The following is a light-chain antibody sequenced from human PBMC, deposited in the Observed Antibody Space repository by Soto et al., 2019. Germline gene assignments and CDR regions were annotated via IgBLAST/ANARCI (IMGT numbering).Light chain of an antibody. CDR2: GAS. CDR1: QSVTSN. J-gene: IGKJ5*01. CDR3: QQYDEYPYT. V-gene: IGKV3-15*01. Sequence: EIVMTQSPATLSVSPGERSTLSCVASQSVTSNLAWYQQKPGQAHRLLIYGASTRATGIPARFSGSGSGTEFSLTISSLQPDDFATYYCQQYDEYPYTFGQGTRLDIK.